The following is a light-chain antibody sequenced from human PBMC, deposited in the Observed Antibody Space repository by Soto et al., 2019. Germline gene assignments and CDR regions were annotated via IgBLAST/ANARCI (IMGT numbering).Light chain of an antibody. V-gene: IGLV7-46*01. CDR1: TGAVTSGHY. CDR3: LLSYSGARV. Sequence: QTVVTQEPSLTVSPGGTVTLTCGSSTGAVTSGHYPYWFQQKPGQAPRPLIYDTSNKHSWTPARFSGSLLGGKAALTLSGAQHEDEAEYYCLLSYSGARVFGGGTKLTVL. J-gene: IGLJ3*02. CDR2: DTS.